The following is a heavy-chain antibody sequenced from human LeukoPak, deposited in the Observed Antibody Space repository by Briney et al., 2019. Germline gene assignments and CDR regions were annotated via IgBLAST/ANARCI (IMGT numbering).Heavy chain of an antibody. Sequence: SETLSLTCTVSGGSISSSSYYWGWIRQPPGKGLEWIGSIYYSGSTYYNPSPKSRATISVDTSKNQFSLQLNSVTPEDTAVYYCARSPSPYSSGWYFDYWGQGTLVTVSS. CDR2: IYYSGST. CDR1: GGSISSSSYY. J-gene: IGHJ4*02. D-gene: IGHD6-19*01. CDR3: ARSPSPYSSGWYFDY. V-gene: IGHV4-39*01.